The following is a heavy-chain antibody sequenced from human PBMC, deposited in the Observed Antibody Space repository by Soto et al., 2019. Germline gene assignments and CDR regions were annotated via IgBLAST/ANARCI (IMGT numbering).Heavy chain of an antibody. Sequence: SETLSLTCTVSGGSISSSSYYWGWIRQPPGKGLEWIESIYYSGSTYYNPSLKSRVTISVDTSKNQFSLKLSSVTAADTAVYYCARRGYYAISALDIWGQGTMVTVSS. CDR2: IYYSGST. CDR3: ARRGYYAISALDI. CDR1: GGSISSSSYY. D-gene: IGHD2-8*01. J-gene: IGHJ3*02. V-gene: IGHV4-39*01.